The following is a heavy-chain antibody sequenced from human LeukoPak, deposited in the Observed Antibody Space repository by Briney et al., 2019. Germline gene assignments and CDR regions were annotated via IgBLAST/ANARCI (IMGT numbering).Heavy chain of an antibody. CDR2: IQNDGSRT. CDR1: GSTFSSYA. J-gene: IGHJ4*02. CDR3: ARGGWWYVFED. V-gene: IGHV3-30*02. D-gene: IGHD6-19*01. Sequence: GGSLRLSCAASGSTFSSYAMHWVRQAPGKGLEWVAYIQNDGSRTAYADSVKGRFTISRDNSENTLYLQMNSLRAEDTAVYYCARGGWWYVFEDWGQGTLVTVSS.